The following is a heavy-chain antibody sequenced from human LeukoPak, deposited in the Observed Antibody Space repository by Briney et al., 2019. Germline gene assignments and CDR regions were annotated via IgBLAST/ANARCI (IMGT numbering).Heavy chain of an antibody. V-gene: IGHV3-30*18. CDR1: GFTFSSYG. Sequence: GGSLRLSCAASGFTFSSYGMHWVRQAPGKGLEWVAVISYDGSNKYYADSVKGRFTISRDNSKNTLYLQMNSLRAEDTAVYYRAKDLTYYDILTGYSHWGQGTLVTVSS. J-gene: IGHJ4*02. D-gene: IGHD3-9*01. CDR3: AKDLTYYDILTGYSH. CDR2: ISYDGSNK.